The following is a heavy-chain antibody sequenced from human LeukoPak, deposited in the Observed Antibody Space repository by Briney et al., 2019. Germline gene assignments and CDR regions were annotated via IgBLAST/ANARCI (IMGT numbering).Heavy chain of an antibody. J-gene: IGHJ4*02. CDR2: INPNSGGT. CDR1: GYTFTGYY. D-gene: IGHD6-13*01. Sequence: ASVKVSCKASGYTFTGYYMHWVRQAPGQGLEWMGWINPNSGGTNYAQKFQGRVTMTRDTSISTAYMELSRLRSDDTAVYCCARDRVAAVPNFDYWGQGTLVTVSS. V-gene: IGHV1-2*02. CDR3: ARDRVAAVPNFDY.